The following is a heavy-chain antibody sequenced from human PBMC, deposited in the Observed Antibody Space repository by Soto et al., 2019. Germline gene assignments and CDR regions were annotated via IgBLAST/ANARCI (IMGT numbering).Heavy chain of an antibody. CDR2: IPANGAKT. J-gene: IGHJ4*02. V-gene: IGHV3-23*01. CDR1: GFTFTIYS. Sequence: HPGESXRLSCESSGFTFTIYSISWFRQAPGKGLEWVSGIPANGAKTYYADPAKGRFTISRGTSKNTLFLQMNSLRADDTAVYYCEKEYYEVGRHLFDYWGQGTLVTVSS. D-gene: IGHD3-22*01. CDR3: EKEYYEVGRHLFDY.